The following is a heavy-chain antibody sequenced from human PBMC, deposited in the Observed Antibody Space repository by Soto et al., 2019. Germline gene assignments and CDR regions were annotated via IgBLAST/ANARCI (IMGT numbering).Heavy chain of an antibody. V-gene: IGHV4-4*07. CDR2: IYPSGTT. CDR1: GGSISSYY. D-gene: IGHD3-10*01. J-gene: IGHJ6*02. Sequence: QVQLQESGPGLVKPSETLSLTYTVSGGSISSYYWSWIRQPAGKGLEWIGRIYPSGTTNYNPSLKSRLTMSVDTSKNQFSLSLRSVTAADTAVYFCARDDYGSAGMDVWGQGTTVTVSS. CDR3: ARDDYGSAGMDV.